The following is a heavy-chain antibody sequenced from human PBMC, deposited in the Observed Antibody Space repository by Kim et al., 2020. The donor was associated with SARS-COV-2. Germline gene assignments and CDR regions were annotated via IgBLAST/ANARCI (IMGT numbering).Heavy chain of an antibody. CDR3: ARDLTKALDTYYYGSGRPGGY. Sequence: GGSLRLSCAASGFTFSSYGMHWVRQAPGKGLEWVAIIWYDGNNKYYADSVKGRFTISRDNSKNTLYLQMNSLRAEDTAVYYCARDLTKALDTYYYGSGRPGGYWGQGTLVSVAS. CDR1: GFTFSSYG. J-gene: IGHJ4*02. V-gene: IGHV3-33*01. CDR2: IWYDGNNK. D-gene: IGHD3-10*01.